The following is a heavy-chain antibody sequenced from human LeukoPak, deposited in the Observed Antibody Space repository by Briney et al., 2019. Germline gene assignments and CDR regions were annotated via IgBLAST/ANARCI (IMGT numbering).Heavy chain of an antibody. J-gene: IGHJ5*02. CDR3: ARDKAHSYGRYFDP. Sequence: SETLSLTCSVAGGSISTYYWNWIRQTPGRGLEWIGHISNGNTDYNPSLKSRVTISVDTSKNQFSLKLTSVTAADTAVYYCARDKAHSYGRYFDPWGQGALVIVSS. D-gene: IGHD5-18*01. V-gene: IGHV4-59*01. CDR1: GGSISTYY. CDR2: ISNGNT.